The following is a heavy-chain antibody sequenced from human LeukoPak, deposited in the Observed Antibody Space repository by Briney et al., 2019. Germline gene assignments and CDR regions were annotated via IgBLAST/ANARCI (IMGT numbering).Heavy chain of an antibody. CDR1: GGSISSYY. CDR3: ARDSLNGGWRAFDI. V-gene: IGHV4-4*07. CDR2: IYTSGST. Sequence: SETLSLTCTVSGGSISSYYWSWIRQPAGKGLEWIGRIYTSGSTNYNPSLKSRVTISVDKSKNQFSLKLSSVTAADTAVYYCARDSLNGGWRAFDIWGQGTMVTVSS. J-gene: IGHJ3*02. D-gene: IGHD6-19*01.